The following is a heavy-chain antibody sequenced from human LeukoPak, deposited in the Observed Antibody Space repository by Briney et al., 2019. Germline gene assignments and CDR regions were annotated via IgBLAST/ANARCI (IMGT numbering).Heavy chain of an antibody. J-gene: IGHJ4*02. Sequence: GGSLRLSCAASGSTFSSYWMNWVRQAPGKGLVWVSRIASDGSSTTYADSVKGRFSISRDNAKNTLYLQMNSLRVEDTAVYYCARGRPHGNDYWGQGTLVTVSS. CDR2: IASDGSST. CDR1: GSTFSSYW. CDR3: ARGRPHGNDY. V-gene: IGHV3-74*01. D-gene: IGHD4-23*01.